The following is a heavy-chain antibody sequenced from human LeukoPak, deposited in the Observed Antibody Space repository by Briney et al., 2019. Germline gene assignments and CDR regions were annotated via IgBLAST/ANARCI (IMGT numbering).Heavy chain of an antibody. Sequence: GGSLRLSCAASGFTFSSYEMNWVRQAPGKGLEWVSSISRSATTIYYADSVKGRFTISRDNAKNSLYLQMNSLRAEDTAVYYCARDGRDYGDYGFDYWGQGTLVTVSS. D-gene: IGHD4-17*01. CDR1: GFTFSSYE. V-gene: IGHV3-48*03. CDR2: ISRSATTI. CDR3: ARDGRDYGDYGFDY. J-gene: IGHJ4*02.